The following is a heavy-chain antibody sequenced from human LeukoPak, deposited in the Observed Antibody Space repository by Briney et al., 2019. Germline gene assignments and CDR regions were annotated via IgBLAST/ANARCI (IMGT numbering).Heavy chain of an antibody. J-gene: IGHJ5*02. V-gene: IGHV3-23*01. Sequence: RGSLRLSCAASGFTFSSYAMTWVRQAPGKGLEWVSSITGSGGATYYADSVEGRFTISRDNSKNTLYLQMNSLGAEDTAVYYCAKKTGFFLSDPWGQGTLVTVSS. CDR3: AKKTGFFLSDP. D-gene: IGHD2/OR15-2a*01. CDR2: ITGSGGAT. CDR1: GFTFSSYA.